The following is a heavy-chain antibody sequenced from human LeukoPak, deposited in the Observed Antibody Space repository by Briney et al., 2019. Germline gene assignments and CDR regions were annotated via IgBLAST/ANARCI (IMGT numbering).Heavy chain of an antibody. CDR1: GFTFSSYS. CDR2: ISSSSSYI. D-gene: IGHD3-10*01. Sequence: KPGGSLRLSCAASGFTFSSYSMNWVRQAPGKGLEWVSSISSSSSYIYYADSVKGRFTISRDNAKNSLYLQMNSLRAEDTAVYYCTREAWNEVTVVRGGVRKEYYYYMDVWGKGTTVTISS. V-gene: IGHV3-21*01. CDR3: TREAWNEVTVVRGGVRKEYYYYMDV. J-gene: IGHJ6*03.